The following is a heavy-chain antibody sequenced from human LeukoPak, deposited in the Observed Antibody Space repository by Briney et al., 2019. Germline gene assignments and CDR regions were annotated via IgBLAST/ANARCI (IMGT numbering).Heavy chain of an antibody. V-gene: IGHV3-48*03. CDR2: ISSSGSTV. CDR1: GCTFSSYE. CDR3: ASSTITGHSFDY. D-gene: IGHD5/OR15-5a*01. J-gene: IGHJ4*02. Sequence: PGGSLRLSCAASGCTFSSYEMNWVRQAPGKGLEWVSYISSSGSTVYYADSLRGRFTISSDNAKNSLDLQMNSLSAEDTAVYYCASSTITGHSFDYWGQGTLVTVSS.